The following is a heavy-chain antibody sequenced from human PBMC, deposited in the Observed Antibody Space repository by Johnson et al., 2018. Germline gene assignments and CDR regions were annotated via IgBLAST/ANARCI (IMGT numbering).Heavy chain of an antibody. J-gene: IGHJ4*02. CDR1: RDSISTTSY. CDR2: VSYSGST. V-gene: IGHV4-59*01. CDR3: ARTVGQLAPFDC. D-gene: IGHD6-6*01. Sequence: QVQLQESGPGLVKPSETLSLICSVSRDSISTTSYWSWIRQPPGKGLEYIGYVSYSGSTSYNSSLKSRATLSVDMSKSQVSLKLNSVTAADTAANYCARTVGQLAPFDCWGQGTLVTVSS.